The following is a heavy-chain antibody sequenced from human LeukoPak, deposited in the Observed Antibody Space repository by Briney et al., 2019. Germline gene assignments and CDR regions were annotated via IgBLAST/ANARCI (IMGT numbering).Heavy chain of an antibody. CDR3: ASGGNPRNDYFDY. V-gene: IGHV3-74*01. J-gene: IGHJ4*02. CDR1: GFTFSTYV. D-gene: IGHD1-14*01. CDR2: VNSDGSST. Sequence: PGGSLRLSCAASGFTFSTYVMNWVRQAPGKGLVWVSRVNSDGSSTRYADSVRGRFTISRDNAKNTLYLQMNSLRAEDTAVYYCASGGNPRNDYFDYWGQGTLVTVSP.